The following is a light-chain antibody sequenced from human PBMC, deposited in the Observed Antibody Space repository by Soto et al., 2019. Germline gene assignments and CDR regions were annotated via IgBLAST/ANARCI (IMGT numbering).Light chain of an antibody. Sequence: QSVLTQPPSVSGAPGQRVTISCTGSSSNIGAGYDVHWYQQLPGTAPKLLIYGNSNRPSGVPDRFSGSKSGTSASLAITGLQAEDEADYYCSSYTNTNTRACVFGTGTKVTVL. CDR2: GNS. V-gene: IGLV1-40*01. J-gene: IGLJ1*01. CDR3: SSYTNTNTRACV. CDR1: SSNIGAGYD.